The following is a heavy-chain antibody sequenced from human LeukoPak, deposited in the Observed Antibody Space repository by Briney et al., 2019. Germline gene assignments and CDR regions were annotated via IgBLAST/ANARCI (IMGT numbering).Heavy chain of an antibody. Sequence: GGSLRLSCAASGFTFSTYGMHWVRQAPGKGLEWVAGIWYDGSNKYYADSVKGRFTISRDNSKNTLYRHMTILRTEDRAVYYCARDDYNDSSGYNYYYMDVWGKGTTVTVSS. D-gene: IGHD3-22*01. J-gene: IGHJ6*03. V-gene: IGHV3-33*01. CDR3: ARDDYNDSSGYNYYYMDV. CDR1: GFTFSTYG. CDR2: IWYDGSNK.